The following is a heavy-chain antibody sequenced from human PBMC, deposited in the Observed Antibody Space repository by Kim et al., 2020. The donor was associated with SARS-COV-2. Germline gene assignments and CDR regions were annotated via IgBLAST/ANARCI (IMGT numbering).Heavy chain of an antibody. CDR2: IRSKANSYAT. CDR1: GFTFSGSA. D-gene: IGHD5-12*01. J-gene: IGHJ3*02. V-gene: IGHV3-73*01. CDR3: TRLSYSGYDGGAFDI. Sequence: GGSLRLSCAASGFTFSGSAMHWVRQASGKGLEWVGRIRSKANSYATAYAASVKGRFTISRDDSKNTAYLQMNSLKTEDTAGYYCTRLSYSGYDGGAFDIWSKEKMVTVSS.